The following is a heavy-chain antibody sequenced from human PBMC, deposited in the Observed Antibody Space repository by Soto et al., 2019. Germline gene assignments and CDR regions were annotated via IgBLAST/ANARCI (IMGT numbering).Heavy chain of an antibody. D-gene: IGHD3-3*01. CDR1: GFTFSSYA. CDR2: ISGSGGST. Sequence: GGYLRLSCAASGFTFSSYAMSWVRQAPGKGLEWVSAISGSGGSTYYADSVKGRFTISRDNSKNTLYLQMNSLRAEDTAVYYCAKMIYFWSGSPTDHFDFSGQRTHVTGSS. CDR3: AKMIYFWSGSPTDHFDF. J-gene: IGHJ4*02. V-gene: IGHV3-23*01.